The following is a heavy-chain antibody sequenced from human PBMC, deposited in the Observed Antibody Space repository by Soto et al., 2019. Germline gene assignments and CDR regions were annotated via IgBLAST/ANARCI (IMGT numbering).Heavy chain of an antibody. J-gene: IGHJ4*02. V-gene: IGHV3-23*01. Sequence: EMQLLESGGGLVQPGGSLRLSCAASGFTFSSYAMSWVRQAPGKGLEWVSGISGSGGSTYYADSVKGRFTISRDNSKNTLYLQMSSLRVDDRAVYYCAADPGDYDGFDYWGQGTLVTVSS. D-gene: IGHD4-17*01. CDR3: AADPGDYDGFDY. CDR2: ISGSGGST. CDR1: GFTFSSYA.